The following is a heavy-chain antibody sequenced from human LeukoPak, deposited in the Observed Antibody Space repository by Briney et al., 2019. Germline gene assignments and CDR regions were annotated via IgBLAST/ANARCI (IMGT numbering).Heavy chain of an antibody. V-gene: IGHV3-7*01. CDR1: GFTFSSYW. CDR3: ARYYYDSSGYYCPFDY. CDR2: IKQDGSEK. Sequence: PGGSLRLSCAASGFTFSSYWMSWVRQAPGKGLEWVANIKQDGSEKYYVDSVKGRFTISRDNAKNSLYLQMNSLRAEDTAVYYCARYYYDSSGYYCPFDYWGQGILVTVSS. D-gene: IGHD3-22*01. J-gene: IGHJ4*02.